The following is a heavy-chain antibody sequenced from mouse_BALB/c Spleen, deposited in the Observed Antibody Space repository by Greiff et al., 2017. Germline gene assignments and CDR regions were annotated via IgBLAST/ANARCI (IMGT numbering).Heavy chain of an antibody. J-gene: IGHJ3*01. Sequence: VQLQQSGAELVRSGASVKLSCTASGFNIKDYYMHWVKQRPEQGLEWIGWIDPENGDTEYAPKFQGKATMTADTSSNTAYLQLSSLTSEDTAVYYGNGVPYGSSFAYWGQGTLVTVSA. CDR2: IDPENGDT. D-gene: IGHD1-1*01. V-gene: IGHV14-4*02. CDR1: GFNIKDYY. CDR3: NGVPYGSSFAY.